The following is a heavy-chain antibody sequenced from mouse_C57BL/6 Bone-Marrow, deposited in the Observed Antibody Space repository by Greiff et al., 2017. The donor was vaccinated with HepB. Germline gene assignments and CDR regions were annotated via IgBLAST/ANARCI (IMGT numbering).Heavy chain of an antibody. CDR2: IHPNSGST. CDR3: AIYYSNPWFAY. Sequence: VQLQQPGAELVKPGASVKLSCKASGYTFTSYWMHWVKQRPGQGLEWIGMIHPNSGSTNYNEKFKSKATLTVDKSSSTAYIQLSSLTSEDSAVYYCAIYYSNPWFAYWGQGTLVTVSA. V-gene: IGHV1-64*01. CDR1: GYTFTSYW. D-gene: IGHD2-5*01. J-gene: IGHJ3*01.